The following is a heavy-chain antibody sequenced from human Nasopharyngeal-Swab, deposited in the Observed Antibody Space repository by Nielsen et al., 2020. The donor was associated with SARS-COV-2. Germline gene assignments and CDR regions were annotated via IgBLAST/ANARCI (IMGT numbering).Heavy chain of an antibody. D-gene: IGHD3-22*01. V-gene: IGHV1-8*03. CDR2: MNPNSGNT. CDR1: GYTFTSYD. CDR3: ARHYDSSGYYPTYFDY. J-gene: IGHJ4*02. Sequence: ASVKVSCKASGYTFTSYDINWVRQATGQGLEWMGWMNPNSGNTGYAQKFQGRVTITRNTSISTAYMELSSLRDEDTAVYYCARHYDSSGYYPTYFDYWGQGTLVTVSS.